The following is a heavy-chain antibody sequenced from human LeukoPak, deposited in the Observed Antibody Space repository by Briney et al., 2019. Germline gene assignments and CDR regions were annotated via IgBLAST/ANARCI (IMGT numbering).Heavy chain of an antibody. CDR2: IYYSGST. CDR1: GGSISSGNYY. Sequence: PSETLSLTCTVSGGSISSGNYYWSWIRQHPGKGLEWIGSIYYSGSTYYNPSLKSRVTISVDTSKNQFSLKLSSVTAADTAVYYCARGHPNLVFWGGPPDYWGQGTLVTVSS. V-gene: IGHV4-39*07. CDR3: ARGHPNLVFWGGPPDY. D-gene: IGHD3-10*02. J-gene: IGHJ4*02.